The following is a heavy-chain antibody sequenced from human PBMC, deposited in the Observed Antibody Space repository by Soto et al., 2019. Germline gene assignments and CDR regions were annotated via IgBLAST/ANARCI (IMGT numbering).Heavy chain of an antibody. CDR1: GFTFSTYA. J-gene: IGHJ2*01. CDR2: ISGSGNST. Sequence: EVQRLESGGGLVQPGGSLRLSCAASGFTFSTYAISLVRQAPGKGLEWVSVISGSGNSTYYADSVKGRFTISRDNSKNTLYLQMNSPRAEETAVYYCAKNWYFDLWGRGTLVTVSS. V-gene: IGHV3-23*01. CDR3: AKNWYFDL.